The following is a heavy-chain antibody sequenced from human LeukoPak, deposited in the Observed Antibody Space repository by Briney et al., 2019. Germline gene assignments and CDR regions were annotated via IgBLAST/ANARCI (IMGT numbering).Heavy chain of an antibody. CDR1: GYTFTSYD. CDR2: MNPNSGNT. J-gene: IGHJ5*02. Sequence: ASVKVSCKASGYTFTSYDINWVRQATGQGLEWMGWMNPNSGNTGYAQKFQGRVTMTRNTSISTAYMELSSLRSEDTAVYYCARGLMNLRWFDPWGQGTLVIVSS. V-gene: IGHV1-8*01. CDR3: ARGLMNLRWFDP.